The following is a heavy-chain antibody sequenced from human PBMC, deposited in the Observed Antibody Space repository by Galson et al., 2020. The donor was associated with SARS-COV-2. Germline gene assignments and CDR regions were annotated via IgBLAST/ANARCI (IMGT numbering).Heavy chain of an antibody. CDR1: GYTFTSYG. V-gene: IGHV1-18*04. Sequence: ASATVSCKASGYTFTSYGISWVRQAPGQGLEWMGWISAYNGNTNYAQKLQGRVTMTTDTSTSTAYMELRSLRSDDTAVYYCARDYSYGFWFDPWGQGTLVTVSS. CDR2: ISAYNGNT. CDR3: ARDYSYGFWFDP. D-gene: IGHD5-18*01. J-gene: IGHJ5*02.